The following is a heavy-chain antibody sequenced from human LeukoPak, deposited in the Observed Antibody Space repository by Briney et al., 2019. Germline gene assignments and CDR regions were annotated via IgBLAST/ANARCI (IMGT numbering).Heavy chain of an antibody. D-gene: IGHD3-22*01. V-gene: IGHV1-2*02. J-gene: IGHJ4*02. CDR3: ARASRRLLLNLFDY. CDR2: INPNSGGT. Sequence: ASVKVSCKASGYTFTGYYMHWVRQAPGRGLEWMGWINPNSGGTNYAQKFQGRVTMTRDTSISTAHMELSRLRSDDTAVYYCARASRRLLLNLFDYWGQGTLVTVSS. CDR1: GYTFTGYY.